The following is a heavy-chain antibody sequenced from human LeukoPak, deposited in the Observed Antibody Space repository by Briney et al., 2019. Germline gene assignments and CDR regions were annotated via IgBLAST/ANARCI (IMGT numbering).Heavy chain of an antibody. CDR1: GYSFTSYW. J-gene: IGHJ4*02. CDR3: ATCIAVAGTAFDD. D-gene: IGHD6-19*01. V-gene: IGHV5-51*03. CDR2: IYPGDSDT. Sequence: PGESLKISCKGSGYSFTSYWIGWVRQMPGKGLEWMGIIYPGDSDTRYRPSFQGQVTISADKSISTAYLQWSSLKASDTAMYYCATCIAVAGTAFDDWGQGTLVTVSS.